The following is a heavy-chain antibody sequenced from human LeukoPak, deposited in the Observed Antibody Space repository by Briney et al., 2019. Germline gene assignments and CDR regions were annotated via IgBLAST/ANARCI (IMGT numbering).Heavy chain of an antibody. J-gene: IGHJ4*02. CDR3: AKMVREFYTIPYYFDY. CDR2: IVGSAGST. V-gene: IGHV3-23*01. CDR1: GFSFSSYA. Sequence: GGSLRLSCAASGFSFSSYAMSWVRQAPGNGLEWVSGIVGSAGSTYYADSVKGRFTISRDNSKDTLFLQMNSLRAEDTAVYYCAKMVREFYTIPYYFDYWGQGTLVTVSS. D-gene: IGHD2-8*01.